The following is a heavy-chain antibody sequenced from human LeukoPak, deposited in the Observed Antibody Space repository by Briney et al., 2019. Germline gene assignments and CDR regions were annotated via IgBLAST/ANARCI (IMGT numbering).Heavy chain of an antibody. V-gene: IGHV4-59*08. D-gene: IGHD2-2*01. CDR2: MYYSGST. J-gene: IGHJ5*02. Sequence: SETLSLTRTVSGGSISTYYWSWIRQAPGKGLEWIGHMYYSGSTTYNPSLKSRVTISIDTSKNQLSLKLSSVTAADTAVYYCARRSAAVMEDWFDPWGQGTLVIVSS. CDR3: ARRSAAVMEDWFDP. CDR1: GGSISTYY.